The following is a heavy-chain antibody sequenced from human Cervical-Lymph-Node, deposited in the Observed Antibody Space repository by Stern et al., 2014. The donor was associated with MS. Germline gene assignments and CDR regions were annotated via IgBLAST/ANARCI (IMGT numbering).Heavy chain of an antibody. CDR3: ARDPTQWQTLEYFQQ. V-gene: IGHV1-18*01. J-gene: IGHJ1*01. CDR2: ISPYKGNT. D-gene: IGHD6-19*01. Sequence: QMQLVQSGAEMRRPGASVKGSCKASGYTFSNYGISWVRQAPGQGIEWMGWISPYKGNTHSAQKFQGRVSMTTDTSTSTAYMELRSLRSDDTAVYYCARDPTQWQTLEYFQQWGQGTKVTVSS. CDR1: GYTFSNYG.